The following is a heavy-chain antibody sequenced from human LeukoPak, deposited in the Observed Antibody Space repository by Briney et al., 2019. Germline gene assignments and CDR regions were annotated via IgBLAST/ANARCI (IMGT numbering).Heavy chain of an antibody. D-gene: IGHD6-19*01. CDR1: GYTFTGYY. CDR2: INPNSGGT. CDR3: ARGVGIHSWLGRFDP. Sequence: ALVKVSCKASGYTFTGYYMHWVRQAPGQGLEWMGWINPNSGGTNYAQKFQGRVTMTRNTSISTAYMELSSLRSEDTAVYYCARGVGIHSWLGRFDPWGQGTLVTVSS. V-gene: IGHV1-2*02. J-gene: IGHJ5*02.